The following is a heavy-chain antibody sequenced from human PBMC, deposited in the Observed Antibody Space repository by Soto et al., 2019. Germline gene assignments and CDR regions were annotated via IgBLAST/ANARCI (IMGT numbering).Heavy chain of an antibody. Sequence: PGGSLRLSCTASGFTFGDYAMSWFRQAPGKGLEWVGFIRSKAYGGTTEYAASVKGRFTISRDDSKSIAYLQMNSLKTEDTAVYYCTRDHSPDYYYYGMDVWGQGTTVPVSS. D-gene: IGHD5-18*01. CDR3: TRDHSPDYYYYGMDV. V-gene: IGHV3-49*03. J-gene: IGHJ6*02. CDR2: IRSKAYGGTT. CDR1: GFTFGDYA.